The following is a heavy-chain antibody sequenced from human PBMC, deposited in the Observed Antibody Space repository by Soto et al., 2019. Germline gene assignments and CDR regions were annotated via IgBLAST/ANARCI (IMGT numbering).Heavy chain of an antibody. J-gene: IGHJ3*02. D-gene: IGHD3-16*02. Sequence: SETLSLTCTVSGGSISSGDYYWSWIRQPPGKGLEWIGYIYYSGSTYYNPSLKSRVTISVDTSKNQFSLRLSSVTAADTAVYYCARDREHYDYVWGSYRYTHAFDIWGQGTMVTVSS. CDR1: GGSISSGDYY. CDR2: IYYSGST. CDR3: ARDREHYDYVWGSYRYTHAFDI. V-gene: IGHV4-30-4*01.